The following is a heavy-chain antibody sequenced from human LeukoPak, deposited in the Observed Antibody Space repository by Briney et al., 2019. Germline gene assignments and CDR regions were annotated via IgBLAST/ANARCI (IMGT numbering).Heavy chain of an antibody. Sequence: GGSLRLSCAASGFTFSSYSMNWVRQAPGKGLEWVSSISSSSSYIYYADSVKGRFTISRDNAKNSLYLQMNSLRAEDTAVYYCAKDQGQFSSSWYYWGQGTLVTVSS. CDR3: AKDQGQFSSSWYY. CDR1: GFTFSSYS. D-gene: IGHD6-13*01. CDR2: ISSSSSYI. J-gene: IGHJ4*02. V-gene: IGHV3-21*04.